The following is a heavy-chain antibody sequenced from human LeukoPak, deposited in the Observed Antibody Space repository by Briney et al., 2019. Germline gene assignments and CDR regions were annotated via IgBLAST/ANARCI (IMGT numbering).Heavy chain of an antibody. CDR2: INEDGSEK. D-gene: IGHD3-22*01. CDR1: GFTFTSYW. Sequence: GGSLRLSCAASGFTFTSYWMSWVRQAPGKGLEWVAHINEDGSEKYYVDSVKGRFTISRDNAKNSLYLQMNSLRAEDTAVYYCARDKGYYYDSSGYHYSPGWYFDLWGRGTLVTVSS. CDR3: ARDKGYYYDSSGYHYSPGWYFDL. J-gene: IGHJ2*01. V-gene: IGHV3-7*01.